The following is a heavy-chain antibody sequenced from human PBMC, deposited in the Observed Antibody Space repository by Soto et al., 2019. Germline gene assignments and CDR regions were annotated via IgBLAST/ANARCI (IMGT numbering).Heavy chain of an antibody. CDR2: IWYDGSNK. D-gene: IGHD5-12*01. J-gene: IGHJ4*02. CDR1: GFTFSSYG. V-gene: IGHV3-33*01. CDR3: ARDGRRERWLQWAPPGY. Sequence: GGSLRLSCAASGFTFSSYGMHWVRQAPGKGLEWVAVIWYDGSNKYYADSVKGRFTISRDNSKNTLYLQMNSLRAEDTAVYYCARDGRRERWLQWAPPGYWGQGTLVTVSS.